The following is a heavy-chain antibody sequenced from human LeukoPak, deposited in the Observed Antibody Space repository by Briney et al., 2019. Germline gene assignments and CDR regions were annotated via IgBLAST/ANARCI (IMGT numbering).Heavy chain of an antibody. V-gene: IGHV3-7*01. Sequence: GSLRLSCAASGFTFSSYWMSWVRQAPGKGLEWVANIKQDGSEKYYVDSVKGRFTISRDNAKNSLYLQMNSLRAEDTAVYYCASNFRCSSTSCYRGGNWFDPWGQGTLVTVSS. D-gene: IGHD2-2*02. CDR1: GFTFSSYW. CDR3: ASNFRCSSTSCYRGGNWFDP. CDR2: IKQDGSEK. J-gene: IGHJ5*02.